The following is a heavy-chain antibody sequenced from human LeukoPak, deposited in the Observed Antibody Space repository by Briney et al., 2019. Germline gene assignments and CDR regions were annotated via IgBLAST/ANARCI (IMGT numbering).Heavy chain of an antibody. CDR1: GFTFDDYG. V-gene: IGHV3-20*04. Sequence: GGSLRLSCAASGFTFDDYGMSWVRQAPGKGLEWVSGINWNGGSTGYADSVKGRFTISRDNAKNSLYLQMNSLRAEDTALYYCARESEYCSGGSCYSGHHFDYWGQGTLVTVSS. J-gene: IGHJ4*02. CDR3: ARESEYCSGGSCYSGHHFDY. CDR2: INWNGGST. D-gene: IGHD2-15*01.